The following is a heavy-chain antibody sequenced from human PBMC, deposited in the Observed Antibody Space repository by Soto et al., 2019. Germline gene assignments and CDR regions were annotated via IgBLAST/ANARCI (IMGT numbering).Heavy chain of an antibody. Sequence: EVQLVESGGGLVQPGGSLRLSCAASGFTVSSNYMSWVRQAPGKGLEWVSVIYSGGSTYYADSVKGRFTISRDNSKNTLYLQMSSLRAEDTAVYYCASYCSGGSCVDAFDIWGQGTMVTVSS. D-gene: IGHD2-15*01. CDR2: IYSGGST. J-gene: IGHJ3*02. CDR1: GFTVSSNY. V-gene: IGHV3-66*01. CDR3: ASYCSGGSCVDAFDI.